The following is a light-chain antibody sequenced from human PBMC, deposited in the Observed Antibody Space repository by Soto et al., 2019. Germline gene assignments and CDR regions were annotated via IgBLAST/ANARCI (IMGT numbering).Light chain of an antibody. CDR2: KAS. Sequence: DIQMTQSPSTLSASLGDRVTITCRASQSISNWLAWYQQKPGEAPKLLIYKASNLESGVPSRFSGGGSGTEFTLTISSLQPDDFATYYCQQYSSYSTFGGGTKVEIK. CDR1: QSISNW. CDR3: QQYSSYST. J-gene: IGKJ4*01. V-gene: IGKV1-5*03.